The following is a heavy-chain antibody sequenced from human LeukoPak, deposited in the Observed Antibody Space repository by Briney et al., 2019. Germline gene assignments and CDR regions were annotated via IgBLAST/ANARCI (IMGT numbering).Heavy chain of an antibody. Sequence: ASVKVSCKASGYSFTGYYMHWVRQAPGQGLEWMGWINPNSGGTTYAQKFKGRVTMTRDTSISTAYMELSRLRSDDTAVYYCARGFGIAVAGIDYWGQGTLVTVSS. D-gene: IGHD6-19*01. V-gene: IGHV1-2*02. CDR1: GYSFTGYY. J-gene: IGHJ4*02. CDR2: INPNSGGT. CDR3: ARGFGIAVAGIDY.